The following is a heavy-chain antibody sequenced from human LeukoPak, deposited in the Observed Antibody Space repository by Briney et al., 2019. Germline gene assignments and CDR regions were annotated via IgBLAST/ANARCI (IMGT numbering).Heavy chain of an antibody. Sequence: PSETLSLTCAVSGDSIRRGDWWSWVRQPPGEGLEWIEEIFHIGTTNYNPSLRSRITLSVDQSKTQFSLSLTSVTAADTAIYYCARRRQLWPYYFDYWGRGTLVSVSS. D-gene: IGHD1-1*01. J-gene: IGHJ4*02. CDR1: GDSIRRGDW. CDR3: ARRRQLWPYYFDY. V-gene: IGHV4-4*02. CDR2: IFHIGTT.